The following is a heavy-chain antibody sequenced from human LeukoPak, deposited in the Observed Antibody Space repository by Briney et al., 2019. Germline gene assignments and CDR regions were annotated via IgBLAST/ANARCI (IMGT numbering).Heavy chain of an antibody. D-gene: IGHD2-8*01. CDR2: INPSGGST. CDR1: GYTFTSYY. CDR3: ARDSSLGVEIDY. V-gene: IGHV1-46*01. J-gene: IGHJ4*02. Sequence: GASVKVSCKASGYTFTSYYMHWVRQAPGQGLEWMGIINPSGGSTSYAQEFQGRVTMTRDTSTSTVYMELSSLRSEDTAVYYCARDSSLGVEIDYWGQGTLVTVSS.